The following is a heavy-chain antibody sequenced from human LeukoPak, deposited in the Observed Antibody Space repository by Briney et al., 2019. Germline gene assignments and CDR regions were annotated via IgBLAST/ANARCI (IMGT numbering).Heavy chain of an antibody. CDR1: GGSFSGYY. D-gene: IGHD6-13*01. Sequence: SETLSLTCAVYGGSFSGYYWSWIRQPPGKGLEWIGEINHSGSTNYNPSLKSRVTISVDTSKNQFSLKLSSVTAADTAVYYCARGFTSAAAGTSSLGYWGREPWSPSPQ. J-gene: IGHJ4*02. CDR2: INHSGST. V-gene: IGHV4-34*01. CDR3: ARGFTSAAAGTSSLGY.